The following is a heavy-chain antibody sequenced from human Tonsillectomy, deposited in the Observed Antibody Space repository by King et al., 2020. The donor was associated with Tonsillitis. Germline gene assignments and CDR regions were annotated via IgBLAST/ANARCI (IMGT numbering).Heavy chain of an antibody. V-gene: IGHV3-23*04. Sequence: VQLVESGGGLIQPGGSLRLSCAASGFTFRSYAMSWVRQAPGKGLEWVSFISGSGGTSEYADSVKGRFTVSRDNSNNMLYLQMSSLRAEDTAVYYCSKEQDYSNSPFHWWGKETRLTVPRESTRGPSFSPLAPSALRAAGGTGGLGCLV. CDR3: SKEQDYSNSPFHWWGKETRLTVPRESTRGPSFSPLAPSALRAAGGT. J-gene: IGHJ1*01. D-gene: IGHD4-11*01. CDR1: GFTFRSYA. CDR2: ISGSGGTS.